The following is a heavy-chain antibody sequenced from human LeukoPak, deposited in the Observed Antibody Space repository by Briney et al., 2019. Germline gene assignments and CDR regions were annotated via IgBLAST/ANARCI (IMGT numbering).Heavy chain of an antibody. Sequence: GGSLRLSCAASGFTFSTYWMSWVRQAPGKGLEWVANIKQDGSEKHYVDSVRGRFTISRDNAGNSLYLHMNSLRAEYTAVYFCARKSWPHSNLHGMGVWGQGTTVTVSS. V-gene: IGHV3-7*04. D-gene: IGHD6-13*01. CDR1: GFTFSTYW. J-gene: IGHJ6*02. CDR3: ARKSWPHSNLHGMGV. CDR2: IKQDGSEK.